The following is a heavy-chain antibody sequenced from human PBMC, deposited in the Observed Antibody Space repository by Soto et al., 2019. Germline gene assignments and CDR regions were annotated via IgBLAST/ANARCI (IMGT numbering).Heavy chain of an antibody. CDR1: GFTFSSYA. CDR2: ISYDGSNK. J-gene: IGHJ6*02. V-gene: IGHV3-30-3*01. Sequence: GGSLRLSCAASGFTFSSYAMHWVRQAPGKGLEWVAVISYDGSNKYYADSVKGRFTISRDNSKNTLYLQMNSLRAEDTAVYYCARVSSSSSWYYYYGMDVWGQGTTVTVSS. CDR3: ARVSSSSSWYYYYGMDV. D-gene: IGHD6-13*01.